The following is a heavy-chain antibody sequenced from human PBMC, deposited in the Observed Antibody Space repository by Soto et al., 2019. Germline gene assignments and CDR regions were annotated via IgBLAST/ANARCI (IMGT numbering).Heavy chain of an antibody. CDR3: ARDSYYDVLTGYSKNAFDI. Sequence: GASVKVSCKASGYTFTSYGISWVRQAPGQGLEWMGWISAYHGNTNYVSKLQGRVTMTTDTSTSTAYMELSSLRSDDTAVYYCARDSYYDVLTGYSKNAFDIWGQGTMVTVSS. CDR1: GYTFTSYG. V-gene: IGHV1-18*01. D-gene: IGHD3-9*01. J-gene: IGHJ3*02. CDR2: ISAYHGNT.